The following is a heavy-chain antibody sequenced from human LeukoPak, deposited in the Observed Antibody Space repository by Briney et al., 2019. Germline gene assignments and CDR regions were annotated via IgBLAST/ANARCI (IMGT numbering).Heavy chain of an antibody. Sequence: ASAKVSCKASGYTFTGYYMHWLRQAPGQGLEWMGRINPNSGGTNYAQKFQGRVTMTRDTSISTAYMELSRLRSDDTAVYYCARPPQYCSGGSCSWFDPWGQGTLVTVSS. CDR2: INPNSGGT. D-gene: IGHD2-15*01. CDR3: ARPPQYCSGGSCSWFDP. CDR1: GYTFTGYY. V-gene: IGHV1-2*06. J-gene: IGHJ5*02.